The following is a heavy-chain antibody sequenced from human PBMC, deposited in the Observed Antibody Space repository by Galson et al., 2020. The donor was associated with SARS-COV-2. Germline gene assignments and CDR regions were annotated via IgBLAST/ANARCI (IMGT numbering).Heavy chain of an antibody. J-gene: IGHJ4*02. V-gene: IGHV3-33*06. CDR1: GLHFRTYG. D-gene: IGHD1-26*01. CDR3: AKLVGGTNFDY. CDR2: IWPDGSKT. Sequence: QLGESLKISCAASGLHFRTYGLHWLRQAPGKGLEWVAAIWPDGSKTEYADSVKGRFTISRDNSMSTLTLKMNSCRPEEKALYYCAKLVGGTNFDYWGQGTLVTVSS.